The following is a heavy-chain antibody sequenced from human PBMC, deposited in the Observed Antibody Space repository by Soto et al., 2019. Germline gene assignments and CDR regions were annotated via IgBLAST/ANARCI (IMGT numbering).Heavy chain of an antibody. V-gene: IGHV1-18*01. CDR1: GYTFTSYG. D-gene: IGHD5-12*01. CDR2: ISAYNGNT. J-gene: IGHJ6*02. Sequence: QVPLVQSGAEVKKPGASVKVSCKASGYTFTSYGISWVRQAPGQGLEWMGWISAYNGNTNYAQKLQGRVTMTTDTSTSTAYMELRSLRSDDTAVYYCARAQIVATSDYYGMDVWGQGTTVTVSS. CDR3: ARAQIVATSDYYGMDV.